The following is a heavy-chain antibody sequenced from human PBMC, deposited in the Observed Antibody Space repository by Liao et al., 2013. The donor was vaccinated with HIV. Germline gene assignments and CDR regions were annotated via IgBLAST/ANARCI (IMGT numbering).Heavy chain of an antibody. CDR1: GGSISSGDYS. J-gene: IGHJ5*02. V-gene: IGHV4-30-2*01. CDR3: ARTDQYYDFWNGYENWFDP. CDR2: IYHSGST. D-gene: IGHD3-3*01. Sequence: QLQLQESGPGLVKPSETLSLTCAVSGGSISSGDYSWSWIRQPPGKGLEWIGYIYHSGSTNYNPSLKSRVTISVDTSKNQFSLRLSSVTAADTAVYYCARTDQYYDFWNGYENWFDPWGQGTLVTVSS.